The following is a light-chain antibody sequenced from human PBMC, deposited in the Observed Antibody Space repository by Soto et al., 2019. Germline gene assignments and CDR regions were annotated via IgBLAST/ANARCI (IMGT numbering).Light chain of an antibody. V-gene: IGKV1-33*01. J-gene: IGKJ4*01. CDR3: QQYDNLPVT. Sequence: DIQMTQSPSSLSASVGDRVTITCQASQDISNYLNWYQQKPGKAPKLLIYDASNLETGVPSRFSGSGSGTDFTLTISSQQPEDIATYYCQQYDNLPVTFGGGTKVEIK. CDR2: DAS. CDR1: QDISNY.